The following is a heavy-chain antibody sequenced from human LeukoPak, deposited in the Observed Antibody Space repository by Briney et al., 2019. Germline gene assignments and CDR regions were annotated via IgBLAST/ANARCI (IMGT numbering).Heavy chain of an antibody. CDR3: AREYYYDTPEAFDI. J-gene: IGHJ3*02. Sequence: GGSLRLSCAASGFTFSSYAMSWVRQAPGKGLEWVSSISSSSSYIYYADSVKGRFTISRDNAKNSLYLQMNSLRAEDTAVYYCAREYYYDTPEAFDIWGQGTMVTVSS. CDR2: ISSSSSYI. V-gene: IGHV3-21*01. D-gene: IGHD3-22*01. CDR1: GFTFSSYA.